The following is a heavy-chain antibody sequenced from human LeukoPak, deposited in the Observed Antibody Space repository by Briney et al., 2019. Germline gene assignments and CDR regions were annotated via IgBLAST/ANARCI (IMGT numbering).Heavy chain of an antibody. V-gene: IGHV1-2*02. Sequence: ASVKVSCKASGYTFTGYYMHWVRQAPGQGLEWMGWINPNSGGTNYAQKFQGRVTMTRDTSISTAYMELSRLRSEDTAVYYCARGSSSSHYFDYWGQGTLVTVSS. J-gene: IGHJ4*02. D-gene: IGHD6-6*01. CDR1: GYTFTGYY. CDR2: INPNSGGT. CDR3: ARGSSSSHYFDY.